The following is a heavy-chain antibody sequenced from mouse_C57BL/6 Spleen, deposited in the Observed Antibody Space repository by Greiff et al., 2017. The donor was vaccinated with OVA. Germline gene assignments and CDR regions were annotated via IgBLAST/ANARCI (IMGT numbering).Heavy chain of an antibody. CDR1: GYTFTSYW. CDR3: ASVPYYSNYGFAY. D-gene: IGHD2-5*01. J-gene: IGHJ3*01. V-gene: IGHV1-69*01. Sequence: QVQLQQPGAELVMPGASVKLSCKASGYTFTSYWMHWVKQRPGQGLEWIGEIDPSDSYTNYNQKFKGKSTLTVDKSSSTAYMQLSSLTSEDSAVYYCASVPYYSNYGFAYWGQGTLVTVSA. CDR2: IDPSDSYT.